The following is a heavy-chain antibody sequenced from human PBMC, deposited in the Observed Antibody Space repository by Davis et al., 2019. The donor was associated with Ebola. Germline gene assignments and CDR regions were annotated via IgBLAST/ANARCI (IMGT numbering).Heavy chain of an antibody. J-gene: IGHJ6*02. CDR3: ARDPAIAAAGKVFYYYYGMDV. Sequence: PGGSLRLSCAASGFTFSNYGMNWVRQAPGKGLEWVSSISSCSSYIYYADSVKGRFTISRDNAKNSLYLQMNSLRAEDTAVYYCARDPAIAAAGKVFYYYYGMDVWGQGTTVTVSS. CDR2: ISSCSSYI. CDR1: GFTFSNYG. D-gene: IGHD6-13*01. V-gene: IGHV3-21*04.